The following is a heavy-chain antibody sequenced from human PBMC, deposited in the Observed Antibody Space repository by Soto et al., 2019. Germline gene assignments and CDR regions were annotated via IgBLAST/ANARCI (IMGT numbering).Heavy chain of an antibody. Sequence: QVQLQESGPGLVKPSETLSLSCSVSGGSISGHYWSWVRQTPGKGLEWIGYMYYSGSTNYNPSLRGRVTISVDTSKTHFSLRLNSVTAADAAVYYCARGPYYDLIWNYYYMDVWGKGTTVTVSS. D-gene: IGHD3-16*01. V-gene: IGHV4-59*08. CDR3: ARGPYYDLIWNYYYMDV. J-gene: IGHJ6*03. CDR2: MYYSGST. CDR1: GGSISGHY.